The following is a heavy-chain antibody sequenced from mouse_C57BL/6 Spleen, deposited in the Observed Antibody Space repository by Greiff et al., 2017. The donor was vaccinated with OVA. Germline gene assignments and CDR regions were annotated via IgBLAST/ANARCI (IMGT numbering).Heavy chain of an antibody. CDR3: ARSFYYDSPWFAY. D-gene: IGHD2-4*01. J-gene: IGHJ3*01. CDR1: GYAFSSYW. CDR2: IYPGDGDT. V-gene: IGHV1-80*01. Sequence: QVQLQQSGAELVKPGASVKISCKASGYAFSSYWMNWVKQRPGKGLEWIGQIYPGDGDTNYNGKFKGKATLTADKSSSTAYMQLSSLTSEDSAVYFCARSFYYDSPWFAYWGQGTLVTVSA.